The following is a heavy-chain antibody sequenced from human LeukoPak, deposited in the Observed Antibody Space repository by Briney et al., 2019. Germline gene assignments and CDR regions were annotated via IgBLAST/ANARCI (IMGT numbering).Heavy chain of an antibody. CDR3: ARGWLAETTVVTPYNY. J-gene: IGHJ4*02. V-gene: IGHV1-69*13. CDR1: GGTFSSYD. Sequence: SVKVSCKASGGTFSSYDISWVRQAPGQGLEWMGGITPMFGTAKYAQKFQGRVAITAVESVSTAYMELSSLRSEDTAVYYCARGWLAETTVVTPYNYWGQGTLVTVSS. CDR2: ITPMFGTA. D-gene: IGHD4-23*01.